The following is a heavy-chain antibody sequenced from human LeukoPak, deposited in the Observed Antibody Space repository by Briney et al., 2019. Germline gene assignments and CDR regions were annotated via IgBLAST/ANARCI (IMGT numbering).Heavy chain of an antibody. V-gene: IGHV4-38-2*02. CDR2: IYHTRST. CDR1: TYSISRGYY. Sequence: NPSETLSLTCTVSTYSISRGYYWGWIRQPPGKGLEWIGSIYHTRSTYYNPSLKSRLTISLDTSKNQFSLKLTSVTAADTAVYYCVSAKFLVRGVSWFDPWGQGTLVTVSS. CDR3: VSAKFLVRGVSWFDP. D-gene: IGHD3-10*01. J-gene: IGHJ5*02.